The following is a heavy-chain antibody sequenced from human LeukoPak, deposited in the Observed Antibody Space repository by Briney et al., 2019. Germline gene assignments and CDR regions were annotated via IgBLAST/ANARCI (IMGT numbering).Heavy chain of an antibody. CDR3: SRGPIELWVHNGMDV. CDR2: IRSNAYRGTT. J-gene: IGHJ6*02. Sequence: TGGSLRLSCKGSGFSVGDHAMSWVRQAPGQGLEWVGFIRSNAYRGTTEYAASVKGRFTISRDDSNNIAYLQMNSPKTEDTAVYYCSRGPIELWVHNGMDVWGQGTTVTVSS. D-gene: IGHD5-18*01. CDR1: GFSVGDHA. V-gene: IGHV3-49*04.